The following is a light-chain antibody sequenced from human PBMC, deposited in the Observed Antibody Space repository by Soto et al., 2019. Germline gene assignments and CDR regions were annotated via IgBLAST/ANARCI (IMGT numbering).Light chain of an antibody. V-gene: IGLV1-47*01. CDR1: SSNIGSNY. J-gene: IGLJ3*02. CDR3: AVWDDSLNAWV. Sequence: QSVLTQPPSASGTPGQRVTISCSGSSSNIGSNYVYWYHQLPGTAPKLVIYRNNQRPSGVPDRISGSKSGTSASLAISGLQSEDEADYDCAVWDDSLNAWVFGGGTKLTVL. CDR2: RNN.